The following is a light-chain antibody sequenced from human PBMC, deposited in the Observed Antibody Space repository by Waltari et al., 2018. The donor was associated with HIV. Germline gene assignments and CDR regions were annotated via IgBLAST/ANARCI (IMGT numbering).Light chain of an antibody. J-gene: IGLJ3*02. CDR3: SSYTSTLV. V-gene: IGLV2-14*01. CDR1: SSDVGGYNY. Sequence: QSALTQPASVSGSPGQSLTISCTGTSSDVGGYNYVSWYQQHQGKAPKLMMYEVSNRPTGFFNRFSGSMPGNTSCLTISGLQAGKEADYYCSSYTSTLVFGGGTKLTVL. CDR2: EVS.